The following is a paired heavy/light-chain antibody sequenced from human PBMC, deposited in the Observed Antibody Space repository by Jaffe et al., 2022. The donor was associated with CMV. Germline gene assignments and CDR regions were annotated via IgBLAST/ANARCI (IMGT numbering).Heavy chain of an antibody. J-gene: IGHJ6*03. Sequence: QVTLRESGPALVKPTQTLTLTCTFSGFSLSNSGMCVSWIRQPPGKALEWLARIDWDDDKYYNTSLKTRLTISKDTSKNQVVLTLTNMDPVDTATYYCARTEQLWDNGYYYYMDVWGKGTTVTVSS. D-gene: IGHD3-10*01. CDR3: ARTEQLWDNGYYYYMDV. V-gene: IGHV2-70*15. CDR1: GFSLSNSGMC. CDR2: IDWDDDK.
Light chain of an antibody. CDR2: QDK. CDR1: DLGDKY. CDR3: QSWDSDTAYVV. J-gene: IGLJ2*01. Sequence: SYELTQPPSVSVSPGQTATITCSGHDLGDKYAYWYQQKPGQSPVLVIYQDKKRPSWIPDRFSGSSSGNTASLTIRGTQAMDEADYYCQSWDSDTAYVVFGGGTKLTVL. V-gene: IGLV3-1*01.